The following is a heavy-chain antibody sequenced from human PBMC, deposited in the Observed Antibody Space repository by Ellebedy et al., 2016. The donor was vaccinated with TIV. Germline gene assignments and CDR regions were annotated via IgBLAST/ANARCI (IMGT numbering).Heavy chain of an antibody. CDR2: MNPNSGNT. CDR3: ARGGPDRYYYYGMDV. CDR1: GGTFSSYA. V-gene: IGHV1-8*02. Sequence: ASVKVSCXASGGTFSSYAINWVRQATGQGLEWMGWMNPNSGNTGYAQKFQGRVTMTRNTSISTAYMELSSLRSEDTAVYYCARGGPDRYYYYGMDVWGQGTTVTVSS. J-gene: IGHJ6*02.